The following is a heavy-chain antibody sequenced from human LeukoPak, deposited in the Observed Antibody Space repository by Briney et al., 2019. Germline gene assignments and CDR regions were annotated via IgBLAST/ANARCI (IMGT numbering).Heavy chain of an antibody. V-gene: IGHV3-48*03. CDR1: GFTLSSYE. Sequence: GGSLRLSCAASGFTLSSYELNWVRQAPGKGLEWVSYISGSATVIYYADSVKGRFTISRDNTKNSLFLQLSRLRAEDTAVYYCVREGVGYSYGYAYWGQGTLVTVSS. J-gene: IGHJ4*02. CDR2: ISGSATVI. D-gene: IGHD5-18*01. CDR3: VREGVGYSYGYAY.